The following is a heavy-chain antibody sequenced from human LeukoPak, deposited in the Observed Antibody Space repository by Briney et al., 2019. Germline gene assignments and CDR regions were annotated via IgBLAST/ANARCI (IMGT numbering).Heavy chain of an antibody. CDR2: IYYSGST. CDR3: ARATYYAILTGTYHGVAFDI. D-gene: IGHD3-9*01. J-gene: IGHJ3*02. V-gene: IGHV4-59*01. CDR1: GGSISSYY. Sequence: SETLSLTCTVSGGSISSYYWSWIRQPPGKGLEWIGYIYYSGSTNYNPSLKSRVTISVDTSKNQFSLKLSSVTAADTAVYYCARATYYAILTGTYHGVAFDIWGQGTMVTVSS.